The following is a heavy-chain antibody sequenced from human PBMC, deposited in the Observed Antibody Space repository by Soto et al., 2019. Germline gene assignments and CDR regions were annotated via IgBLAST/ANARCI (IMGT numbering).Heavy chain of an antibody. Sequence: QVQLQESGPGLVKPSETLSLTCTVSVGSMSNYYWTWIRQPPGKGLEWIGYIYYSGSTNYNPSLKSRVTISVATSTNKFSLRLRSVTAADTAVSYCGRSGGATVTKWGQGTLVTVSS. J-gene: IGHJ4*02. CDR3: GRSGGATVTK. CDR1: VGSMSNYY. D-gene: IGHD4-17*01. CDR2: IYYSGST. V-gene: IGHV4-59*01.